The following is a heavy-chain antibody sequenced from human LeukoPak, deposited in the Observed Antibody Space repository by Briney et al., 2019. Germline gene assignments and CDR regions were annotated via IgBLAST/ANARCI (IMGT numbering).Heavy chain of an antibody. V-gene: IGHV4-34*01. Sequence: SETLSLTCAVYGGPFSDYYWSWIRQPPGKGLEWIGRINHSGSTNYSPSLKSRATISVDTSKNQFSLKLSSVTAADTAVYYCARAGIYDSSGYYYDYWGQGTLVTVSS. D-gene: IGHD3-22*01. CDR1: GGPFSDYY. J-gene: IGHJ4*02. CDR3: ARAGIYDSSGYYYDY. CDR2: INHSGST.